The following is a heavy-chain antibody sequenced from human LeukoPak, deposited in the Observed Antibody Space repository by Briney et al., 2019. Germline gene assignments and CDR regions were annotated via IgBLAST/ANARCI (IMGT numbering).Heavy chain of an antibody. CDR2: ISSSGSTI. CDR3: ASLGKHRSSWYEDLYYYYYYMDV. D-gene: IGHD6-13*01. V-gene: IGHV3-11*04. CDR1: GFTFSDYC. J-gene: IGHJ6*03. Sequence: GGSLRLSCAASGFTFSDYCMSWIRQAPGKGLEWVSYISSSGSTIYYADSVKGRFTISRDNAKNSLYLQMNSLRAEDTAVYYCASLGKHRSSWYEDLYYYYYYMDVWGKGTTVTVSS.